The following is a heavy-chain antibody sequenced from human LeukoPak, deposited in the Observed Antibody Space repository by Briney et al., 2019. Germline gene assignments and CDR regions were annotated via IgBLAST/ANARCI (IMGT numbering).Heavy chain of an antibody. J-gene: IGHJ4*02. CDR3: ARVSSVGDTMIVSEFDY. CDR2: IYYSGST. V-gene: IGHV4-59*12. D-gene: IGHD3-22*01. Sequence: SETLSLTCTVSGGSIGSYYWTWIRQPPGKGLECIGYIYYSGSTNYNPSLKSRVTISIDTSKNQFSLKLSSVTAADTAVYYCARVSSVGDTMIVSEFDYWGQGTLVTVSS. CDR1: GGSIGSYY.